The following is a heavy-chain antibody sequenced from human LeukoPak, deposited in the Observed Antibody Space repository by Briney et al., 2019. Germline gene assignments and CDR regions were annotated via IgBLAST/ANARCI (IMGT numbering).Heavy chain of an antibody. CDR3: ARDQQLWTLRGTLDY. D-gene: IGHD5-18*01. CDR2: ISSSSSTI. V-gene: IGHV3-48*01. J-gene: IGHJ4*02. CDR1: GFTFSSYS. Sequence: GGSLRLSCAASGFTFSSYSMNWVRQATGKGLEWVSYISSSSSTIYYADSVKGRFTISRDNAKNSLYLQMNSLRAEDTAVYYCARDQQLWTLRGTLDYWGQGTLVTVSS.